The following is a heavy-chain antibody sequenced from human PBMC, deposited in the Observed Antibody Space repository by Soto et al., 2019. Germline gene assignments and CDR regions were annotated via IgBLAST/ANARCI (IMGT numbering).Heavy chain of an antibody. CDR2: INPSGCST. J-gene: IGHJ3*02. Sequence: GASVKGSCKASGYTFTSYYMHCVLQAPGQGLEWMGIINPSGCSTSYAQKFQGRVTMTRDTCTSTVYMELSSLRSEDTAVYYCARDHPISSSSGPFDSWGQGTMVTVS. CDR3: ARDHPISSSSGPFDS. V-gene: IGHV1-46*01. CDR1: GYTFTSYY. D-gene: IGHD3-22*01.